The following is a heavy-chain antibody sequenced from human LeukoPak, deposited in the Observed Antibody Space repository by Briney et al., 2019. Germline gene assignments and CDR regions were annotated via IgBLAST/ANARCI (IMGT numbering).Heavy chain of an antibody. D-gene: IGHD4-17*01. V-gene: IGHV4-39*01. J-gene: IGHJ4*02. CDR1: VDSLTISSYY. CDR2: IYYSGST. Sequence: SSETLSLTSTVSVDSLTISSYYWGWIRQPPGKGLEWIGCIYYSGSTYYNPSLKSQVPISVDTSKDQFSLKLSSVIAADTAVYCCARGDYGDYRVYFDYWGQGTLVTVSS. CDR3: ARGDYGDYRVYFDY.